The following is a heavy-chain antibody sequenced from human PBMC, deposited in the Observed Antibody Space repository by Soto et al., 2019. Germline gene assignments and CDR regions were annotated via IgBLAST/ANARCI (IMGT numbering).Heavy chain of an antibody. CDR1: RYTFTSYY. J-gene: IGHJ3*02. V-gene: IGHV1-46*01. CDR3: ARASPYYDSSGYPHGDAFDI. D-gene: IGHD3-22*01. Sequence: ASVKVSCKASRYTFTSYYMHWVRQAPGQGXEWMGIINPSGGSTSYAQKFQGRVTMTRDTSTSTVYMELSSLRSEDTAVYYCARASPYYDSSGYPHGDAFDIWGQGTMVTVSS. CDR2: INPSGGST.